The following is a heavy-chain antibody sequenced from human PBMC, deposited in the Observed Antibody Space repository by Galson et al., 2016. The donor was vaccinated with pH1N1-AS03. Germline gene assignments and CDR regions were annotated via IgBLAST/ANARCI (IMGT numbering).Heavy chain of an antibody. V-gene: IGHV4-4*09. D-gene: IGHD3-10*01. CDR1: GGSISGYY. Sequence: LSLTCLVSGGSISGYYWCWIRQPAGKGPEWIGCVSHNSGRTNYNPSLKSRVTITTETSKNQFSLKLTSVTAADTAVYYCASRGPESYYGSVIRKYKVSRFDPWGQGTLVTVAS. CDR3: ASRGPESYYGSVIRKYKVSRFDP. CDR2: SHNSGRT. J-gene: IGHJ5*02.